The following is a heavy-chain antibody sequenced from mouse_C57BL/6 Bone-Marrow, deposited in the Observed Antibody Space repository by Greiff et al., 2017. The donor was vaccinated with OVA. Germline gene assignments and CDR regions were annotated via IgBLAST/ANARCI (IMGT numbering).Heavy chain of an antibody. CDR1: GFTFSDYG. Sequence: EVQLVESGGGLVKPGGSLKLSCAASGFTFSDYGMHWVRQAPEKGLEWVAYISSGSSTIYYADTVKGRFTISRDNAKNTLFLQMTSLRSEETARDYCSRGADHYAMDYWGQGTSVTVSS. CDR2: ISSGSSTI. CDR3: SRGADHYAMDY. V-gene: IGHV5-17*01. J-gene: IGHJ4*01. D-gene: IGHD6-1*01.